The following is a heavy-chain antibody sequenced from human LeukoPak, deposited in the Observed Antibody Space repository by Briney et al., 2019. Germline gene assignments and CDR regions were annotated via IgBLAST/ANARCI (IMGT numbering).Heavy chain of an antibody. CDR2: IIPIFGTA. Sequence: SVKVSCKASGGTFSSYAISWVRQAPGQGLEWMGGIIPIFGTANYAQKFQGRVTITADESTSTAYMELSSLKSEDTAVYYCAREGIVVVPAANAGRDWFDPWGQGTLVTVSS. CDR1: GGTFSSYA. CDR3: AREGIVVVPAANAGRDWFDP. V-gene: IGHV1-69*01. J-gene: IGHJ5*02. D-gene: IGHD2-2*01.